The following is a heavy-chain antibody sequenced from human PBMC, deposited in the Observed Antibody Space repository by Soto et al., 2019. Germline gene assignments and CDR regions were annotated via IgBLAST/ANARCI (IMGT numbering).Heavy chain of an antibody. CDR3: AKDETFSNNHYYHSNTPDY. D-gene: IGHD3-22*01. J-gene: IGHJ4*02. CDR1: GFTFSSYA. CDR2: ISGSGGST. Sequence: EVQLLESGGGLVQPGGSLRLSCAASGFTFSSYAMSWVRQAPGKGLEWVSAISGSGGSTYYADSVKGRFTISRDNSKNTLYLQMNSLRAEDTAVYYCAKDETFSNNHYYHSNTPDYWGQGTLVTVSS. V-gene: IGHV3-23*01.